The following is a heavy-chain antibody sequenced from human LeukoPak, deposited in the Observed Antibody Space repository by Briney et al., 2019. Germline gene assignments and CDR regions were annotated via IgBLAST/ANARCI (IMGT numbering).Heavy chain of an antibody. D-gene: IGHD3-22*01. Sequence: PGGSLRLSCAASGFTFSRFNMNWLRQAPGKGLEWLSYISTTGTIYYAESVKGRFSISRDNAKNSLYLQMNSLRPEDTAVYYCARDPASWTYYDSSGYYDYWGQGTLVTVSS. CDR1: GFTFSRFN. J-gene: IGHJ4*02. CDR3: ARDPASWTYYDSSGYYDY. CDR2: ISTTGTI. V-gene: IGHV3-48*01.